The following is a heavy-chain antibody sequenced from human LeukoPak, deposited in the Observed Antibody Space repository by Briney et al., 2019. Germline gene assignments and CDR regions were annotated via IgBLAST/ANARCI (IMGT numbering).Heavy chain of an antibody. V-gene: IGHV3-53*01. Sequence: GGSLRLSCAASGFTDSSNYMNWVRQAPGKGLEWVSVIYGGGNIYYADSVKGRFTISRDNSKNTLYLQMNSLRAEDTAVYYCARGAGYNYPYYFDYWGQGTLVTVSS. CDR1: GFTDSSNY. J-gene: IGHJ4*02. D-gene: IGHD5-24*01. CDR3: ARGAGYNYPYYFDY. CDR2: IYGGGNI.